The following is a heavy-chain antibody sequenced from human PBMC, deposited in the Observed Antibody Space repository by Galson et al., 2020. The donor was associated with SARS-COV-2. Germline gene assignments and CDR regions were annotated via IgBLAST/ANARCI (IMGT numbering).Heavy chain of an antibody. CDR2: IYYIGGT. CDR3: ATSYSSGWYAFDY. V-gene: IGHV4-59*01. J-gene: IGHJ4*02. Sequence: ETSETLSLTFSVSGASINSYYWSWIRQPPGKGLEWIGYIYYIGGTNYNPSLQSRVTISVDTSKNQFSLRLNSVTAADTAVYYCATSYSSGWYAFDYWGQGTLVTVSS. D-gene: IGHD6-19*01. CDR1: GASINSYY.